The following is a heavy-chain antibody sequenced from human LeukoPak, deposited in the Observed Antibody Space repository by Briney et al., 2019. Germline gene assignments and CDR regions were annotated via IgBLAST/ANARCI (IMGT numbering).Heavy chain of an antibody. CDR2: IYYSGST. CDR1: GGSISSSGYY. Sequence: SETLSLTCTVSGGSISSSGYYCGWIRQPPGNGLEWIVSIYYSGSTYYTPSLKSRVTISVDTSKNQISLKLSSLTAADTAVYYCARHEYSGSYYGLSWFDPWGQGTLVTVSS. J-gene: IGHJ5*02. V-gene: IGHV4-39*01. D-gene: IGHD1-26*01. CDR3: ARHEYSGSYYGLSWFDP.